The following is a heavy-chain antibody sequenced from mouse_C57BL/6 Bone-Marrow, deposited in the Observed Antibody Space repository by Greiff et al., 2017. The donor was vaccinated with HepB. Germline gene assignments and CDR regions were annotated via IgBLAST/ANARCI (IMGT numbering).Heavy chain of an antibody. V-gene: IGHV1-64*01. CDR1: GYTFTSYW. J-gene: IGHJ2*01. CDR3: TRRGIHDYALYY. Sequence: VQLQQPGAELVKPGASVKLSCKASGYTFTSYWMHWVKQRPGQGLEWIGMIHPNSGSTNYNEKFKSKATLTVDKSSSTAYMQLSSLTSEDSSVYDCTRRGIHDYALYYWGQGTTLTVSA. CDR2: IHPNSGST. D-gene: IGHD2-4*01.